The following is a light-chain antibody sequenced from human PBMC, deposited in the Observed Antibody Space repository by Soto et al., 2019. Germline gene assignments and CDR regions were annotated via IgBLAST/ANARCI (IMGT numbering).Light chain of an antibody. Sequence: QSALTQPPSASGTPWQRVTISCSGSSSNIGSNYVFWYQHLPGTAPKLLIYRNNQRPSGVPDRFSGSKSGTSASLAISGLRSEDETDYYCAAWDDSLSGVVFGGGTKVTVL. CDR2: RNN. J-gene: IGLJ2*01. CDR3: AAWDDSLSGVV. CDR1: SSNIGSNY. V-gene: IGLV1-47*01.